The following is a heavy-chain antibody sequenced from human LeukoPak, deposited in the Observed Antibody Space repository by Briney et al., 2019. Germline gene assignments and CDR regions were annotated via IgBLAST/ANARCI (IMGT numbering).Heavy chain of an antibody. CDR2: IKQDGSEK. J-gene: IGHJ4*02. CDR3: AKGVLSSSSPLGYY. Sequence: PGGSLRLSCAASGFTFSSYWMSWVRQAPGKGLEWVANIKQDGSEKYYVDSVKGRFTISRDNAKNSLYLQMNSLRAEDTAVYYCAKGVLSSSSPLGYYWGQGTLVTVSS. V-gene: IGHV3-7*01. CDR1: GFTFSSYW. D-gene: IGHD6-6*01.